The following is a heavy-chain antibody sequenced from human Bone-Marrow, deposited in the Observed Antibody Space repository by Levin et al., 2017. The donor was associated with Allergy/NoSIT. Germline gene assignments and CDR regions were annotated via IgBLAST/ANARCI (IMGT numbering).Heavy chain of an antibody. CDR1: GFTFSSYA. V-gene: IGHV3-30-3*01. CDR2: ISYDGSNK. J-gene: IGHJ4*02. D-gene: IGHD2-2*01. CDR3: ARGDIVVVPAATYRIAAPRGDN. Sequence: GGSLRLSCAASGFTFSSYAMHWVRQAPGKGLEWVAVISYDGSNKYYADSVKGRFTISRDNSKNTLYLQMNSLRAEDTAVYYCARGDIVVVPAATYRIAAPRGDNGGQGT.